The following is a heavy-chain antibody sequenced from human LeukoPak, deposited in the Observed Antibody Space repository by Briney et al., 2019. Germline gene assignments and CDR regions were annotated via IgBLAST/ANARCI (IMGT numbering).Heavy chain of an antibody. Sequence: SETLSLTCTVSGGSISSYYWSWIRQPPGKGLEWIGYIYYSGSTYYNPSLKSRVTISVDTSKNQFSLKLSSVTAADTAVYYCARGIVVVPAALNWFDPWGQGTLVTVSS. CDR2: IYYSGST. CDR1: GGSISSYY. J-gene: IGHJ5*02. D-gene: IGHD2-2*01. CDR3: ARGIVVVPAALNWFDP. V-gene: IGHV4-59*12.